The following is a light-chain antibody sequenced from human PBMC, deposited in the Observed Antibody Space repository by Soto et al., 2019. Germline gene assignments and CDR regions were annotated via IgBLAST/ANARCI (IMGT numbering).Light chain of an antibody. CDR1: QSVSNN. CDR3: KQNNNWPPLT. V-gene: IGKV3-15*01. CDR2: DAS. J-gene: IGKJ4*01. Sequence: EIVVTQSPATLSVSPGERATLSCRASQSVSNNLAWYQQKPGQAPRLLIYDASTRATGIPDRFSGSGSWTEFTLTISSLQSEDFAVYYCKQNNNWPPLTFGGGTKVEFK.